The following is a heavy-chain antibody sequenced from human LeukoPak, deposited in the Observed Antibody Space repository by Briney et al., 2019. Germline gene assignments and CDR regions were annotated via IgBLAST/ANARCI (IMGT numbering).Heavy chain of an antibody. J-gene: IGHJ4*02. CDR2: IYYNGST. D-gene: IGHD2-2*01. CDR1: GGSINSYY. CDR3: ARHGSTYALRN. Sequence: SETLSLTCTVSGGSINSYYWSWIRQPPRKGLEWIGYIYYNGSTNYNPSLKSRVTISVDTSKNQFSLKLSSVTAADTAVYYCARHGSTYALRNWGQGTLVTVSS. V-gene: IGHV4-59*08.